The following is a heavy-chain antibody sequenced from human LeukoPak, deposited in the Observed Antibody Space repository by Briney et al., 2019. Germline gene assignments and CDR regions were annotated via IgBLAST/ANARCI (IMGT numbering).Heavy chain of an antibody. Sequence: PSETLSLTCAVYGGSFSGYYWSWIRQPPGGGLEWIGEINHSGSTNYNPSLKSRVTISVEKSKNQFSLKLSSVTAADTAVYYCARGLRYITIFGVSDAFDIWGQGTMVTVSS. CDR2: INHSGST. V-gene: IGHV4-34*01. D-gene: IGHD3-3*01. CDR1: GGSFSGYY. CDR3: ARGLRYITIFGVSDAFDI. J-gene: IGHJ3*02.